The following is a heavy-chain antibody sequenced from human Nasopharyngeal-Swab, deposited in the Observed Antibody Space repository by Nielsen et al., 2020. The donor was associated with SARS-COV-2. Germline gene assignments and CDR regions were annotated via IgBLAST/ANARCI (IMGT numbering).Heavy chain of an antibody. Sequence: GGSLRLSCAASGYTVSASGMHWVRQAPGEVLEWVAHISYDGHTQYYSDSVTGRFTISRDNSKNTLDLQMNSLRPEDTAVYYCARWSDSGYGSDLDSWGQGTLVTVSS. J-gene: IGHJ4*02. CDR3: ARWSDSGYGSDLDS. CDR1: GYTVSASG. D-gene: IGHD5-12*01. CDR2: ISYDGHTQ. V-gene: IGHV3-30*03.